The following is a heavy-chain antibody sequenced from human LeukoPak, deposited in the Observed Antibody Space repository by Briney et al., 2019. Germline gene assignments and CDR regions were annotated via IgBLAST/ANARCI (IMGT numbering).Heavy chain of an antibody. CDR1: GYTFTSYD. V-gene: IGHV1-18*01. CDR3: ARVFGYYGSGSYCP. Sequence: ASVKVSCKASGYTFTSYDINWVRQAPGQGLEWMGWISAYNGNTNYAQKLQGRVTMTTDTSTSTAYMELRSLRSDDTAVYYCARVFGYYGSGSYCPWGQGTLVTVSS. CDR2: ISAYNGNT. D-gene: IGHD3-10*01. J-gene: IGHJ5*02.